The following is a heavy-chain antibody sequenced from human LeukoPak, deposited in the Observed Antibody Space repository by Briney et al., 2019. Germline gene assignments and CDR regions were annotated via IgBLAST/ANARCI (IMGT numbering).Heavy chain of an antibody. CDR3: ARHDIYMDV. D-gene: IGHD3-22*01. CDR2: IYHSGST. Sequence: SETLSLTCAVSGYSISSGYYWGWIRQPPGKGLEWIGSIYHSGSTYYNPSLKSRVTISVDTSKNQFCLKLSSVTAADRAVYYCARHDIYMDVWGKGTTVTVSS. V-gene: IGHV4-38-2*01. CDR1: GYSISSGYY. J-gene: IGHJ6*03.